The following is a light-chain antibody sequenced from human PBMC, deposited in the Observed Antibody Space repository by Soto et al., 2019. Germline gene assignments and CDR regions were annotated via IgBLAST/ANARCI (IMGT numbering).Light chain of an antibody. V-gene: IGKV3D-20*02. CDR3: QQRSSWPFT. J-gene: IGKJ2*01. CDR1: QSVSSSY. CDR2: GAS. Sequence: PGERVTLSCRASQSVSSSYLTWYQQRPGQAPRLLIYGASTRATCIPARFSGSGSGTDFTLTISSLQPDDFATYYCQQRSSWPFTFGQGTKVDIK.